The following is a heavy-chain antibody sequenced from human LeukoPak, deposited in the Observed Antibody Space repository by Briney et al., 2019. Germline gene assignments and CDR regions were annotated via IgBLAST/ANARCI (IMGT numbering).Heavy chain of an antibody. V-gene: IGHV4-4*07. CDR1: GGSISGNY. J-gene: IGHJ4*01. CDR2: IYSSGST. Sequence: PSETLFLTCNVSGGSISGNYWSWIRQPAGKGLEWIGHIYSSGSTKFNPSLKSRVSMSVLMSKNQFSLRLNSVTAADTAVYYCVRDWSVAGPPDHFDYWGHGTLVTVSS. D-gene: IGHD6-19*01. CDR3: VRDWSVAGPPDHFDY.